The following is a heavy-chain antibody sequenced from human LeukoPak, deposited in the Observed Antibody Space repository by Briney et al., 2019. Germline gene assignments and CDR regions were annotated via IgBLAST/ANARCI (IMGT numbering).Heavy chain of an antibody. CDR2: ISTSSSYR. Sequence: KPGGSLRLSCAASGFTFSIYSMNWVRQTPGKGLEWVSSISTSSSYRYYADSVKGRFTISRDNAKNSLYLQMNSLRAEDTAVYFCARDAGDIVVEYYFDYWGQGTLVTVSS. J-gene: IGHJ4*02. CDR1: GFTFSIYS. D-gene: IGHD2-2*01. V-gene: IGHV3-21*01. CDR3: ARDAGDIVVEYYFDY.